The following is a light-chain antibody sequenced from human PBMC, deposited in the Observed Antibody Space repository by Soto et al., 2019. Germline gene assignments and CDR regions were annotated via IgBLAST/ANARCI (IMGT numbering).Light chain of an antibody. Sequence: DIVFTQSPATLSLSPGDSATLSCRAGQSISNSLAWYQQKPGQAPRLLIYDASNRATGIPARFSGSGSGTDFTLTISSLEPEDFAGYYCQQRGEWPPGATFGQGTRLEI. CDR3: QQRGEWPPGAT. CDR2: DAS. V-gene: IGKV3-11*01. J-gene: IGKJ5*01. CDR1: QSISNS.